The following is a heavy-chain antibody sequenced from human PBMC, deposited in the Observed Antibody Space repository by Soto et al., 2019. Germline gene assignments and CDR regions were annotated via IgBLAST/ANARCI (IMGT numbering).Heavy chain of an antibody. D-gene: IGHD3-9*01. CDR2: IYYNGDT. J-gene: IGHJ3*01. CDR3: ARRLIDDWTQGHAFDF. Sequence: QLQLQESGPGLVKPAETLSLKCAVSGGSVSSGNYFWGWIRQPPGKGLEWIGNIYYNGDTYYSPSFKTRLPMSGDTAQNQLSLRLTSVTAANTAVYYWARRLIDDWTQGHAFDFWGQGPLVTVSS. V-gene: IGHV4-39*01. CDR1: GGSVSSGNYF.